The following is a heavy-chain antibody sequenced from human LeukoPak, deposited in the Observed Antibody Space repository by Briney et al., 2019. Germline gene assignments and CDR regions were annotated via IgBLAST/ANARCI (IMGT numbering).Heavy chain of an antibody. CDR2: INSDGSST. D-gene: IGHD2-21*02. J-gene: IGHJ6*03. CDR1: GFTFSSYW. CDR3: ARASVVVTEDLEFYYYYYYMDV. V-gene: IGHV3-74*01. Sequence: GGSLRLSCAASGFTFSSYWMHWVRQAPGKGLVWVSRINSDGSSTSYADSVKGRFTISRDNAKNTLYLQMNSLRAEDTAVYYCARASVVVTEDLEFYYYYYYMDVWGKGTTVTVSS.